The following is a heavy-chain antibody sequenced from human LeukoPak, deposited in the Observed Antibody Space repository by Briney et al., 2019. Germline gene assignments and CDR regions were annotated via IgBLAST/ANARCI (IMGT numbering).Heavy chain of an antibody. CDR3: VRDGLGDYYFDC. D-gene: IGHD3-16*01. J-gene: IGHJ4*02. CDR2: IYTSGST. CDR1: GGSISSATYS. Sequence: PSETLSLTCTVSGGSISSATYSWSSIRQPAGKGLEWIGHIYTSGSTNYNPSLKSRVTISADTSKNQFSLKLSSVTAADTALYYCVRDGLGDYYFDCWGQGTLVTVSS. V-gene: IGHV4-61*09.